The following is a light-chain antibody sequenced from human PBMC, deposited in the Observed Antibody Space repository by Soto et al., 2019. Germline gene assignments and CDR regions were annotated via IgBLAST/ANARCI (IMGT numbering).Light chain of an antibody. J-gene: IGKJ1*01. Sequence: EIVMTQSPATLSVSPGERVTLSCRASQSVSSSLAWYQQKPGQAPRLLIYGASTRATGIPARFSGSGSGTEFTLTISSLQSEDFAVYYCQQSNNWPWTFGQGTKVDIK. CDR2: GAS. CDR1: QSVSSS. CDR3: QQSNNWPWT. V-gene: IGKV3-15*01.